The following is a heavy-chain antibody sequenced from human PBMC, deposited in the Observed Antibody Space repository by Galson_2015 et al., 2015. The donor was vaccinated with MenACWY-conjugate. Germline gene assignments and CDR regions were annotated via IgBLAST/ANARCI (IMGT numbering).Heavy chain of an antibody. CDR1: GGSASSSGYY. CDR3: AREFSY. V-gene: IGHV4-61*08. CDR2: IYDSGTT. D-gene: IGHD2/OR15-2a*01. Sequence: ETLSLTCTVSGGSASSSGYYWTWIRQPPGKGLEWIGLIYDSGTTKYNPPPKGRVTISLDTSKNQVSLKLSSVTAADTAVYYCAREFSYWGQGTLVTVSS. J-gene: IGHJ4*02.